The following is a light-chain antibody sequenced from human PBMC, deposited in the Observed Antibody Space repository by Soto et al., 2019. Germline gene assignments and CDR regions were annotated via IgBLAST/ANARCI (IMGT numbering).Light chain of an antibody. V-gene: IGLV2-14*01. J-gene: IGLJ1*01. CDR3: SSYTSSSTKV. CDR2: EVT. CDR1: SSDVGVYNY. Sequence: QSVLTQPASVSGSPGQSITISCTGTSSDVGVYNYVSWYQQHPGKAPKLMIYEVTNRPSGVSNRFSGSKSGNTASLTISGLQAEDGADYYCSSYTSSSTKVFGTGTKVTVL.